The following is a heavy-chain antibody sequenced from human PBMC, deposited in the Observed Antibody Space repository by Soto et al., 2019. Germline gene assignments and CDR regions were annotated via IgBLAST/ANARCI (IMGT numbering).Heavy chain of an antibody. Sequence: PGGSLRLSCAASGFTFSSCAMGWVRQAPGKGLEWVSDIIDSGGSTYYADSVKGRFTISRDNAKNSLYLQMNSLKTEDTAVYYCTRLITPLDYWGRGTLVTVSS. D-gene: IGHD3-16*01. CDR3: TRLITPLDY. CDR1: GFTFSSCA. CDR2: IIDSGGST. J-gene: IGHJ4*02. V-gene: IGHV3-23*01.